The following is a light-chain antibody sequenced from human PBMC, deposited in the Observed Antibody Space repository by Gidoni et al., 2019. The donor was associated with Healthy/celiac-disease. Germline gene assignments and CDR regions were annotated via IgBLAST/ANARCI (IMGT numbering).Light chain of an antibody. J-gene: IGKJ1*01. CDR2: AAS. V-gene: IGKV1-39*01. CDR1: QSISSY. CDR3: QQSYNTPQT. Sequence: DIPMTQSPSSLSASVGDRVTITCRASQSISSYLNWYQQKPGKAPKLLIYAASSLQSGVPSRFSGSGSGTDFTLTISSLQPEDFATYYCQQSYNTPQTFGQGTKVEIK.